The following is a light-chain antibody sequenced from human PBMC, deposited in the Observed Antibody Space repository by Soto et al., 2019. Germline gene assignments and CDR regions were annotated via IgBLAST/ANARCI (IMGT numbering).Light chain of an antibody. Sequence: QSVLTQPASVSGSPGQSITISCTGTSSDVGGCNYVSWYQQHPGKAPKLMIYEVSYRPSGVSNRFSGSKSGNTASLTIPGLQAEDEADYYCTSYRRNSNVVFGGGTKLTVL. CDR3: TSYRRNSNVV. J-gene: IGLJ2*01. CDR2: EVS. CDR1: SSDVGGCNY. V-gene: IGLV2-14*01.